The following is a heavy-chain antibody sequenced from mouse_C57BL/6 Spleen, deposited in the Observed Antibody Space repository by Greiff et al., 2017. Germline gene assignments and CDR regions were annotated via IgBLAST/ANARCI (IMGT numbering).Heavy chain of an antibody. CDR1: GYAFSSSW. J-gene: IGHJ4*01. CDR3: ARNYDYGPYAMDY. V-gene: IGHV1-82*01. D-gene: IGHD2-4*01. CDR2: IYPGDGDT. Sequence: VKLVESGPELVKPGASVKISCKASGYAFSSSWMNWVKQRPGKGLEWIGRIYPGDGDTNYNGKFKGKATLTADKSSSTAYMQLSSLTSEDSAVYFCARNYDYGPYAMDYWGQGTSVTVSS.